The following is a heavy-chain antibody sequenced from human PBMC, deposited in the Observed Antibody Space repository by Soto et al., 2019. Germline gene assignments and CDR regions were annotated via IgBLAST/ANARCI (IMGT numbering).Heavy chain of an antibody. J-gene: IGHJ4*03. CDR1: GFSLKTSAMC. D-gene: IGHD3-10*01. V-gene: IGHV2-70*01. CDR3: ARIRYRGGGNAVKCPYYYIDF. CDR2: INWDDDE. Sequence: SGPTLVNPTQTLTLTCTLSGFSLKTSAMCVTWIRQAPGKAMEWLALINWDDDEYYDKSLRTRLTISKDTSKNQVVLTMTNMDPVDTATYYCARIRYRGGGNAVKCPYYYIDFWGQGSLVTVSS.